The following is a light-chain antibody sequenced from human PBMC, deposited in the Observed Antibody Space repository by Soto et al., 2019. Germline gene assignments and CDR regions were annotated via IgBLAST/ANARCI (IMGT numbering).Light chain of an antibody. J-gene: IGKJ4*01. CDR3: QQYTSFPFT. CDR2: KAS. CDR1: QSISSW. Sequence: DIQMTQSPSTLSASVGDRVTITCRASQSISSWLAWYQQKPGRAPNLLIYKASSLESGVPSRFSGSGSGTEFTLTISSLQPDDFATYYCQQYTSFPFTFGGGTKVEIK. V-gene: IGKV1-5*03.